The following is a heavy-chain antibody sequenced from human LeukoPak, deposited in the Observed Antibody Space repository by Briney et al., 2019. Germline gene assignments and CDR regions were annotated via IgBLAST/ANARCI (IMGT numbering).Heavy chain of an antibody. CDR2: IRYDGSNK. CDR1: GFTFSSYG. J-gene: IGHJ4*02. Sequence: GGSLRLSCAASGFTFSSYGMHWVRQAPGKGLEWVAFIRYDGSNKYYADSVKGRFTISRDNSKNTLYLQMNSLRAEDTAVYYCAKGDRAYCGGDCFLVFDYWGQGTLVTVSS. CDR3: AKGDRAYCGGDCFLVFDY. V-gene: IGHV3-30*02. D-gene: IGHD2-21*02.